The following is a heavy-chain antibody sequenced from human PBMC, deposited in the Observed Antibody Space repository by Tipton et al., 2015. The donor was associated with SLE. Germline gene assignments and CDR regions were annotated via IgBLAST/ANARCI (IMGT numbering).Heavy chain of an antibody. Sequence: TLSLTCSVSGGSLSSSSYCWGWIRQHPGKELEWIGNIYYSGDTNYNPSLQSRVTMSVDTSKNHFSLKLSSVTAADTAVYFCARGAVGVTPFDYWSQGTLVTVSS. CDR2: IYYSGDT. CDR1: GGSLSSSSYC. V-gene: IGHV4-39*01. J-gene: IGHJ4*02. CDR3: ARGAVGVTPFDY. D-gene: IGHD1-26*01.